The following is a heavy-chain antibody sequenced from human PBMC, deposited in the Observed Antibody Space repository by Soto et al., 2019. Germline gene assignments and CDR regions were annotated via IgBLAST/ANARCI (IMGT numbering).Heavy chain of an antibody. CDR2: IFSSGNT. Sequence: SETLSLTCTVSGGPINNNYWSWIRQPPGKGLEWIGWIFSSGNTNYNPSLTTRVIMSLHTSKNQFSLNLTSVTAADTAVYYCARHGPGTRGFDVWGQGTMVTVSS. CDR1: GGPINNNY. J-gene: IGHJ3*01. V-gene: IGHV4-59*08. D-gene: IGHD1-1*01. CDR3: ARHGPGTRGFDV.